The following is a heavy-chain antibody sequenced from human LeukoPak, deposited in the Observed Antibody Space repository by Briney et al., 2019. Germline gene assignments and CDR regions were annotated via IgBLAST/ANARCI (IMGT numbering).Heavy chain of an antibody. J-gene: IGHJ4*02. V-gene: IGHV3-7*01. Sequence: GGSLRLSCAASGFNFKSFWMSWVRQVPTKGLEWVATIDYDGSGKCYVDSVKGRFTISRDNVKNSLYLEMNSLRAEDTAIYFCAEYPRTFDFWGQGILVTVSS. D-gene: IGHD2-2*02. CDR3: AEYPRTFDF. CDR2: IDYDGSGK. CDR1: GFNFKSFW.